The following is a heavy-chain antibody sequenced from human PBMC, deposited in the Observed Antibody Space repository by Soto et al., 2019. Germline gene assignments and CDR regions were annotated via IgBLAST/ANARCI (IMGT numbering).Heavy chain of an antibody. CDR2: IYPGDSDT. CDR1: GYSFTSYW. CDR3: ASSGASRPHDYSYYYGMDV. Sequence: GESLKICCKGSGYSFTSYWIGWVRQLPGKGLEWRGIIYPGDSDTRYSPSFQGQVTISADKSISTAYLQWSSLKASDTAMYYCASSGASRPHDYSYYYGMDVWGQGTTVTRSS. J-gene: IGHJ6*02. D-gene: IGHD6-25*01. V-gene: IGHV5-51*01.